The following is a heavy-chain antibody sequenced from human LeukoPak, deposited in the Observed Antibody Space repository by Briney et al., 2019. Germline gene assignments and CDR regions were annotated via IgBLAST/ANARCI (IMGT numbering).Heavy chain of an antibody. Sequence: SETLSLTCAVYGGSFGGYYWTFIRQPPGKGPEWIGEINHSGSTNYNPSLKSRVTISVDTSRNEFSLRLNSVTAADTAVYYCATFRWGVGFEYWGQGTLVTVSS. D-gene: IGHD3-16*01. J-gene: IGHJ4*02. CDR2: INHSGST. V-gene: IGHV4-34*01. CDR1: GGSFGGYY. CDR3: ATFRWGVGFEY.